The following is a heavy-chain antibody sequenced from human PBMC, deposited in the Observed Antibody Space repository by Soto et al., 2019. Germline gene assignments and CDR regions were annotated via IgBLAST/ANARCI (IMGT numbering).Heavy chain of an antibody. Sequence: SETLSLTCAVHGGSFSGYYWSWIRQPPGKGLEWIGEINHSGSTNYNPSLKSRVTISVDTSKNQFSLKLSSVTAADTAVYYCVRVPRWLQLYYFDYWGQGTLVTVSS. D-gene: IGHD5-12*01. CDR2: INHSGST. CDR3: VRVPRWLQLYYFDY. CDR1: GGSFSGYY. V-gene: IGHV4-34*01. J-gene: IGHJ4*02.